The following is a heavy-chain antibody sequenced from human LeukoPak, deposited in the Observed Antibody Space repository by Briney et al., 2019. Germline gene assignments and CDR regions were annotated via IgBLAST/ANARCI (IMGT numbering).Heavy chain of an antibody. CDR3: ARAGGWEPAWDI. CDR1: GFTFSSYS. Sequence: GGSLRLSCAASGFTFSSYSMNWVRQAPGKGLEWVSSISSSSSYIYYADSVKARFTLSRENAKHSLYVQMKTVRAEDRPVYHCARAGGWEPAWDIWGQGTMVTVSS. J-gene: IGHJ3*02. D-gene: IGHD1-26*01. V-gene: IGHV3-21*01. CDR2: ISSSSSYI.